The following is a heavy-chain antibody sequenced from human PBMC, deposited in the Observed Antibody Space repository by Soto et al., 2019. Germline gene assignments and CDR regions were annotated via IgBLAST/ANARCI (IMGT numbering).Heavy chain of an antibody. CDR1: GYDFTTYG. CDR2: ISAHNGNT. D-gene: IGHD1-1*01. V-gene: IGHV1-18*01. J-gene: IGHJ4*02. Sequence: QVHLVQSGAEVKKPGASVKVSWKGSGYDFTTYGITWVRQAPGQGLEWMAWISAHNGNTDYAQKLQGRVTVTRDTSTSTAYMELRSLRSDDTAMYYCARGRYGDYWGQGALVTVSS. CDR3: ARGRYGDY.